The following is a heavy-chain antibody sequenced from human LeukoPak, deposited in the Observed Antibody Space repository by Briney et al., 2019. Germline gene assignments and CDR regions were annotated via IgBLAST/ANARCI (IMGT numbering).Heavy chain of an antibody. D-gene: IGHD5-18*01. J-gene: IGHJ4*02. Sequence: SQTLSLTCAVSGDSISSGGYSWSWIRQPPGKGLEWIGYIYYSGSTYYNPSLKSRVTISVDTSKNQFSLKLSSVTAADTAVYYCARALGYLFFDYWGQGTLVTVSS. CDR2: IYYSGST. CDR3: ARALGYLFFDY. V-gene: IGHV4-30-4*07. CDR1: GDSISSGGYS.